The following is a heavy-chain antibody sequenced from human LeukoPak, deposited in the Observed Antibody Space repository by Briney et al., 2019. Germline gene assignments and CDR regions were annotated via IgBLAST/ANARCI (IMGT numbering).Heavy chain of an antibody. CDR3: ARDHSSSWYFDY. Sequence: GGSLRLSCAASGCTFSSYWMSWVRQAPGKGLEWVANIKQDGSDKYYVDSVKGRFTISRDNAENSLYLQMNSLRAEDTAVYYCARDHSSSWYFDYWGQGTLVTVSS. CDR2: IKQDGSDK. CDR1: GCTFSSYW. D-gene: IGHD6-13*01. V-gene: IGHV3-7*01. J-gene: IGHJ4*02.